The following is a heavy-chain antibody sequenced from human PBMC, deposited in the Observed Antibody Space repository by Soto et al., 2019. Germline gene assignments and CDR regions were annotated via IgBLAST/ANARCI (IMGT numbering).Heavy chain of an antibody. CDR1: GFIFSSYA. Sequence: EVQLLESGGGMVQPGGSLRLSCAASGFIFSSYAMTWVRLAPGKGLEWVSGISGRGGSTFYADSVKGRFTLSRDNSKNMVYLQANSLKAEDTAVYYCVRVAGSAGFYDYWGQGTLVTVSS. CDR2: ISGRGGST. D-gene: IGHD3-10*01. V-gene: IGHV3-23*01. CDR3: VRVAGSAGFYDY. J-gene: IGHJ4*02.